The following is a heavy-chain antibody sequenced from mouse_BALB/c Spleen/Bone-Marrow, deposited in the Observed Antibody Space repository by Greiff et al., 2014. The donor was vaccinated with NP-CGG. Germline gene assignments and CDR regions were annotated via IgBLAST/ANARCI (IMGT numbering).Heavy chain of an antibody. J-gene: IGHJ2*01. CDR2: IDPANGNT. CDR1: GFNIKDTY. D-gene: IGHD1-1*01. V-gene: IGHV14-3*02. Sequence: EVQLQQSGAELVKPGASVKLSCTASGFNIKDTYMHWVKQRPEQGLEWIGRIDPANGNTKYDPKFQGKATITAGTSSNTAYLQLSSPTSEDTAVYYCARYYYGSSYFDYWGQGTTLTVSS. CDR3: ARYYYGSSYFDY.